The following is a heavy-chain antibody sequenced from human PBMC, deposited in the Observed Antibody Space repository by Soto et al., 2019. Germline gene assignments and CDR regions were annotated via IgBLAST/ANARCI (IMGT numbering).Heavy chain of an antibody. CDR1: GGSISSGGYY. CDR2: IYYSGST. V-gene: IGHV4-31*03. Sequence: SETLSLTCTVSGGSISSGGYYWSWIRQHPGKGLEWIGYIYYSGSTYYNPSLKSRVTISVDTSKNQFSLKLSSVTAADTAVYYCARAASSGMDVWGQGTTVTVSS. D-gene: IGHD6-6*01. J-gene: IGHJ6*02. CDR3: ARAASSGMDV.